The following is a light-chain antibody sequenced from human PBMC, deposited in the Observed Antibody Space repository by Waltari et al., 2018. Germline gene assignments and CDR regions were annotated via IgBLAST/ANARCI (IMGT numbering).Light chain of an antibody. Sequence: DIQMIQSPSSLSASVGDRVTITCQASQAISDYLNWYQHKPGKAPKLLIYDASVLETGVPSRFTGSGSGTDVTFTITSLQPEDSATYYCQQYETLEALSFGGGTKVEIK. J-gene: IGKJ4*01. CDR3: QQYETLEALS. V-gene: IGKV1-33*01. CDR1: QAISDY. CDR2: DAS.